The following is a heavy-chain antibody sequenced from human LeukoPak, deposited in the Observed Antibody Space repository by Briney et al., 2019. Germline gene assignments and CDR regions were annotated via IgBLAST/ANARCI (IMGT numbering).Heavy chain of an antibody. CDR1: GFTFSSYS. Sequence: GGSLRLSCAASGFTFSSYSMHWVRQAPGKGLEWVAVIWYDGSNKYYADSVKGRFTISRDNSKNTLYLQMNSLRAEDTAVYYCAKAEYQLDNDYWGQGTLVTVSS. J-gene: IGHJ4*02. D-gene: IGHD2-2*01. CDR3: AKAEYQLDNDY. CDR2: IWYDGSNK. V-gene: IGHV3-33*06.